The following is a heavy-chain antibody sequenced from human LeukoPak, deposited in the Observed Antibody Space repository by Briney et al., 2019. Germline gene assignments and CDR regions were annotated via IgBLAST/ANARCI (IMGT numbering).Heavy chain of an antibody. D-gene: IGHD4-17*01. CDR3: ARDRTTVRMDV. CDR1: GFTFSDYW. CDR2: INTDGRRT. V-gene: IGHV3-74*01. J-gene: IGHJ6*04. Sequence: QPGGSLRLSCAASGFTFSDYWMHWVRQAPGKGLVWFSGINTDGRRTIYADSVKGRFTISRDNAKNSLYLQMNSLRAEDTAVYYCARDRTTVRMDVWGKGTTVTISS.